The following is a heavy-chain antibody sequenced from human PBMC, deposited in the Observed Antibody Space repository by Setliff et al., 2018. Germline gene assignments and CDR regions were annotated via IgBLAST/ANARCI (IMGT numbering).Heavy chain of an antibody. Sequence: PSVKVSCKASGYTFTGYYMHWVRQAPGQGLEWMGWINPNSGGTNYAQKFQGRVTMTRDTSISTAYMELSRLRSDDTAVYYCARDHGSIVGARHGPHDAFDIWGQGTMVTVSS. CDR2: INPNSGGT. CDR3: ARDHGSIVGARHGPHDAFDI. J-gene: IGHJ3*02. V-gene: IGHV1-2*02. CDR1: GYTFTGYY. D-gene: IGHD1-26*01.